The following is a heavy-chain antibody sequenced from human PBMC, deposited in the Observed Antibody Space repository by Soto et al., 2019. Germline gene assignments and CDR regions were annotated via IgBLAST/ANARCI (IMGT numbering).Heavy chain of an antibody. CDR2: INHSGST. D-gene: IGHD6-13*01. CDR1: GGSFSGYY. J-gene: IGHJ3*02. Sequence: QVQLQRWGAGLLKPSETLSLTCAVYGGSFSGYYWSWIRQPPGKGLGWIGEINHSGSTNYNPSLKSRVTISVDTSKNQFSLKLSSVTAADTAVYYCARGPLRRQQLVPRTATDAFDIWGQGTMVTVSS. CDR3: ARGPLRRQQLVPRTATDAFDI. V-gene: IGHV4-34*01.